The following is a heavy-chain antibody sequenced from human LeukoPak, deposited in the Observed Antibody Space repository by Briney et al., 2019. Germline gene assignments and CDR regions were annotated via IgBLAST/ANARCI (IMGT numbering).Heavy chain of an antibody. CDR2: ISSSGSSI. CDR1: GFTFSDYY. V-gene: IGHV3-11*01. D-gene: IGHD3-10*01. Sequence: KSGGSLRLSCAASGFTFSDYYMSWLRQAQGKGLEGVSYISSSGSSIYYADSVKGRFTISRDNAKNSLYLQMKSLRAEDTAVYYCARLWFGQTYNWFDTGGQGTLVTVS. CDR3: ARLWFGQTYNWFDT. J-gene: IGHJ5*02.